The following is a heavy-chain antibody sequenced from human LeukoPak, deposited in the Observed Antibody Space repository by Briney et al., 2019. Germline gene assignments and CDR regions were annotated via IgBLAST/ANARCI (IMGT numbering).Heavy chain of an antibody. D-gene: IGHD3-10*01. CDR2: IYTSGST. V-gene: IGHV4-4*07. J-gene: IGHJ4*02. Sequence: SETLSLTCTVSGGSISSYYWSWIRQPAGKGLEWIGRIYTSGSTNYNPSLKSRVTMSVDTSKNQFSLKLSSVTAADTAVYYCARDTYYYGSGSPNYFDYWGQGTLVTVSS. CDR3: ARDTYYYGSGSPNYFDY. CDR1: GGSISSYY.